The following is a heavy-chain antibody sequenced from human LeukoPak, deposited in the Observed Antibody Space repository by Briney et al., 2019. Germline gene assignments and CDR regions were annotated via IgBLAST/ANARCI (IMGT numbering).Heavy chain of an antibody. D-gene: IGHD6-6*01. V-gene: IGHV3-73*01. CDR1: GFTFSNAW. CDR2: IRNKANSYAT. CDR3: TRYSSSDNWFDP. Sequence: GGSLRLSCAASGFTFSNAWMNWVRQAPGKGLEWVGRIRNKANSYATAYTASVKGRFTISRDDSKNTAYLQMNSLKTEDTAVYYCTRYSSSDNWFDPWGQGTLVTVSS. J-gene: IGHJ5*02.